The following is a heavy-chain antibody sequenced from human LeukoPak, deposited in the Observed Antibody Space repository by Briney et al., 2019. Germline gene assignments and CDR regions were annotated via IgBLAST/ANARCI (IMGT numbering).Heavy chain of an antibody. CDR3: ARPNCSSTSCFFDY. V-gene: IGHV3-33*01. CDR2: IWYDGSNK. J-gene: IGHJ4*02. Sequence: GGSLRLSCGASGFTFSSYGMHWVRQAPGKGLEWVAVIWYDGSNKYYADSVKGRFTISRDNSKNTLYLQMNSLRAEDTAVYYCARPNCSSTSCFFDYWGQGTLVTVSS. D-gene: IGHD2-2*01. CDR1: GFTFSSYG.